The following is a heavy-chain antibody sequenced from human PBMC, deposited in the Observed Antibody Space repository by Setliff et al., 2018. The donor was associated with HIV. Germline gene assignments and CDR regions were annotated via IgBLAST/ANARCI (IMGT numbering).Heavy chain of an antibody. J-gene: IGHJ3*02. CDR2: IIPIFDRT. D-gene: IGHD3-22*01. CDR1: GGTLSSHA. CDR3: ARGATYYYDSSGYYSLLADAFDI. Sequence: SVKVSCKIFGGTLSSHALSWVRQAPGQGLEWMGGIIPIFDRTNYAQKFQGRVTITADESTSTAYMELSSLRSEDTAVYYCARGATYYYDSSGYYSLLADAFDIWGQGTMVTVSS. V-gene: IGHV1-69*13.